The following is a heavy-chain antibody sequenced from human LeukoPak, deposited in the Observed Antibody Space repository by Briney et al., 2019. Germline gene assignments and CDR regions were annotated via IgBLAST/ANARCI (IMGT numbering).Heavy chain of an antibody. J-gene: IGHJ4*02. CDR2: INQSGST. CDR1: GGSFSGYY. D-gene: IGHD3-22*01. CDR3: ARGGHFYYGSFEY. V-gene: IGHV4-34*01. Sequence: SETLSLTCAVYGGSFSGYYWSWIRQPPGKGLEWIGEINQSGSTNYNPSLKSRVTISEDTSKNQFSLKLSSVTAADTAVYYCARGGHFYYGSFEYWGQGTLVTVSS.